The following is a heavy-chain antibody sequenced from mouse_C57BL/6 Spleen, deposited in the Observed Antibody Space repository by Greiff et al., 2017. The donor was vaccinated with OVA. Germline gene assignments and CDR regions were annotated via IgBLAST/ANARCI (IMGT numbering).Heavy chain of an antibody. D-gene: IGHD1-1*01. CDR3: ARGDGSSYVRFAY. CDR2: IHPNSGST. CDR1: GYTFTSYW. Sequence: VQLQQPGAELVKPGASVKLSCKASGYTFTSYWMHWVKQRPGQGLEWIGMIHPNSGSTNYNEKFKSKATLTVDKSSSTAYMQLSSLTSEDSAVYYCARGDGSSYVRFAYWGQGTLVTVSA. J-gene: IGHJ3*01. V-gene: IGHV1-64*01.